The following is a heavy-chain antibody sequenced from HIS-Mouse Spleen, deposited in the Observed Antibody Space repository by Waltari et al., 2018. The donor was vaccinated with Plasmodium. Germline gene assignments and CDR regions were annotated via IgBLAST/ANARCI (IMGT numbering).Heavy chain of an antibody. J-gene: IGHJ6*02. D-gene: IGHD7-27*01. CDR3: ARAVNWGEAYYGMDV. Sequence: QVQLVQSGAEVKKPGSSVKVSSKASGGTFSSYAISWVRQAPGQGLEWMGGIIPIFGTAHYAQKFQGRVTITADESTSTAYMELSSLRSEDTAVYYCARAVNWGEAYYGMDVWGQGTTVTVSS. CDR1: GGTFSSYA. CDR2: IIPIFGTA. V-gene: IGHV1-69*01.